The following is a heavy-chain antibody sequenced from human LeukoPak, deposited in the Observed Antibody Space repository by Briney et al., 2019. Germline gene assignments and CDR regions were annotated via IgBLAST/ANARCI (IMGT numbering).Heavy chain of an antibody. D-gene: IGHD5-12*01. V-gene: IGHV3-33*01. Sequence: GGSLRLSCAASGFTFSSYGMPWVRQAPGKGLEWVAVIWYDGSNKYYADSVKGRFTISRDNSKNTLHLQMSSLRAEDTAVYYCARIDRKGRWLRSEDAFDIWGQGTMVTVSS. CDR3: ARIDRKGRWLRSEDAFDI. CDR2: IWYDGSNK. CDR1: GFTFSSYG. J-gene: IGHJ3*02.